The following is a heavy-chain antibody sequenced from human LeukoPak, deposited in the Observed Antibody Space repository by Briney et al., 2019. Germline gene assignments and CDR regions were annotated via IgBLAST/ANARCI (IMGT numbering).Heavy chain of an antibody. CDR2: IYPGDSDT. Sequence: GGSLRLSCKGSGYSFTSYWIGWVPQMPGKGLEWMGIIYPGDSDTRYSPSFQGQVTISADKSISTAYLQWSSLKASDTAMYYCARPQFYGSGSSVTDYWGQGTLVTVSS. CDR3: ARPQFYGSGSSVTDY. J-gene: IGHJ4*02. CDR1: GYSFTSYW. D-gene: IGHD3-10*01. V-gene: IGHV5-51*01.